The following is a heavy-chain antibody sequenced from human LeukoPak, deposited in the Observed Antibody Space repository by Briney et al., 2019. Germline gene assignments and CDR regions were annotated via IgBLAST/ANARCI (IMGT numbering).Heavy chain of an antibody. J-gene: IGHJ4*02. CDR1: GGTFSSYA. Sequence: GASVKVSCKASGGTFSSYAISWVRQAPGQGLEWMGGIIPIFGTANYAQKFQGRVTITADESTSTAYMELSSLRSEDTAVYYCARGDYDFWSGYYGGWGQGTLVTVSS. CDR3: ARGDYDFWSGYYGG. D-gene: IGHD3-3*01. V-gene: IGHV1-69*01. CDR2: IIPIFGTA.